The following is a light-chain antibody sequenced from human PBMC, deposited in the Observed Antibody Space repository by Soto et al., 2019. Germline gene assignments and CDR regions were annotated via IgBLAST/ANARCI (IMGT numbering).Light chain of an antibody. J-gene: IGKJ5*01. CDR3: QQYGGLFLS. CDR2: AAS. Sequence: EIVLTQSPGTLSLSPGERATLSCRASQSVSSSYLAWYQQKPGQPPRLLIYAASSRATGIPDRFSAGGSGTDFTLTISRQEPEDFAVYYCQQYGGLFLSCGQGTRREIK. V-gene: IGKV3-20*01. CDR1: QSVSSSY.